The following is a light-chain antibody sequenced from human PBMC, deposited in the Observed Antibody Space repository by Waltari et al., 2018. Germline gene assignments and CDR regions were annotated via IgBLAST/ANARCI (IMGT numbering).Light chain of an antibody. Sequence: SYELTQPPSVSVSPGQTARITCSGDALPKRSAYWYQQKSGQAPVLVIYEDSKRPSGIPERFSGSSSGTIATLTISGAQVEDETDYYCYSTDNSGNHVVFGGGTKLTVL. CDR1: ALPKRS. CDR2: EDS. J-gene: IGLJ2*01. CDR3: YSTDNSGNHVV. V-gene: IGLV3-10*01.